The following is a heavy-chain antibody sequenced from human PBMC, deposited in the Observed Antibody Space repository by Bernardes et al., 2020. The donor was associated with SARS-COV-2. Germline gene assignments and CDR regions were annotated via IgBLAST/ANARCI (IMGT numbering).Heavy chain of an antibody. V-gene: IGHV3-33*01. Sequence: GGSLRLSCTTSGFIFRNYGMHWVRQSPGKGLEWMAIIWYAGSKKYYADSAKGRFTISRDNSRDTVYLDMNSLRDDDTAIYHCARSAYYDSRDYRIDFWGQGTLVIVSS. CDR1: GFIFRNYG. CDR3: ARSAYYDSRDYRIDF. D-gene: IGHD3-22*01. J-gene: IGHJ4*02. CDR2: IWYAGSKK.